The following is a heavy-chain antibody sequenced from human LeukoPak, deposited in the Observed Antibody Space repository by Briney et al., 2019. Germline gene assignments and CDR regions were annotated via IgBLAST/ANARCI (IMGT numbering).Heavy chain of an antibody. D-gene: IGHD3-10*01. CDR1: RGSVSSTAYY. V-gene: IGHV4-39*07. J-gene: IGHJ6*02. CDR3: ARGDLYGSGSYDQNYYYYYGMDV. Sequence: SETLSLTCTVSRGSVSSTAYYWGWIRQPPGKGLEWIGGIYYSGNAWYNPSLKSRVTISVDTSKNQFSLKLSSVTAADTAVYYCARGDLYGSGSYDQNYYYYYGMDVWGQGTTVTVSS. CDR2: IYYSGNA.